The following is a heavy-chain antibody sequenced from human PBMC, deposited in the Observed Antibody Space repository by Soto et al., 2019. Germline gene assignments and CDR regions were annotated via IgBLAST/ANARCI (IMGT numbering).Heavy chain of an antibody. CDR3: ARERRYYGSGRGDYYYMDV. Sequence: GESLKISCAASGFTFSSYWMSWVRQAPGKGLEWVANIKQDGSEKYYVDSVKGRFTISRDNAKNSLYLQMNSLRAEDTAVYYCARERRYYGSGRGDYYYMDVWGKGTTVTVSS. V-gene: IGHV3-7*01. D-gene: IGHD3-10*01. CDR2: IKQDGSEK. CDR1: GFTFSSYW. J-gene: IGHJ6*03.